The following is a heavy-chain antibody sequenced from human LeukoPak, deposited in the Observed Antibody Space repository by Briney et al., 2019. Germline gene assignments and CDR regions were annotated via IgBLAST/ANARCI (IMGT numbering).Heavy chain of an antibody. CDR1: GYTFTNHS. CDR2: INTNTGNP. Sequence: ASVKVSCKASGYTFTNHSINWVRQAPGQGLEWMGWINTNTGNPTYAQGFTGRFVFSLDTSVSTAYLQISSLKAEDTAVYYCARTPPNYYDSSGYWGYFDYWGQGTLVTVSS. CDR3: ARTPPNYYDSSGYWGYFDY. V-gene: IGHV7-4-1*02. J-gene: IGHJ4*02. D-gene: IGHD3-22*01.